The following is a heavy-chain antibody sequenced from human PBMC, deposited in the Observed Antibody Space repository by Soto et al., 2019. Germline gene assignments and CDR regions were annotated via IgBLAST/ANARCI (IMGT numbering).Heavy chain of an antibody. CDR1: GFTFSSYA. CDR3: ARDLRTTICGGVRVINYYGRDF. J-gene: IGHJ6*02. CDR2: ISYDGSNK. Sequence: GGSLRLSCAASGFTFSSYAMHWVRQAPGKGLEWVAVISYDGSNKYYADSVKGRFTISRDNSKNTLYLQMNSLRAEDTAVYYCARDLRTTICGGVRVINYYGRDFWGQGTTVTVSS. V-gene: IGHV3-30-3*01. D-gene: IGHD3-3*01.